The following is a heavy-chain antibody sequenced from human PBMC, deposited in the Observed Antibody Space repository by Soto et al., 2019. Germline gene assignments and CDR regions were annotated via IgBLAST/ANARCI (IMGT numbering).Heavy chain of an antibody. CDR3: VRHASRLIQHFAY. Sequence: QLQLQETGPGPVKPSETLSLTCTVSGVSISSSNRYWGWIRQPPGKGLEWIASIYYSGNSYYNPYIKSRVTISVDTSKNQFSLKLTSVTAADTAVYYCVRHASRLIQHFAYWARGTLLTVSS. D-gene: IGHD5-18*01. J-gene: IGHJ4*02. V-gene: IGHV4-39*01. CDR2: IYYSGNS. CDR1: GVSISSSNRY.